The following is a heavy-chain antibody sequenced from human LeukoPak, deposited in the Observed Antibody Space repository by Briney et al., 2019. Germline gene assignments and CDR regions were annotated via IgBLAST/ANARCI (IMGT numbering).Heavy chain of an antibody. V-gene: IGHV3-53*01. J-gene: IGHJ4*02. D-gene: IGHD3-9*01. CDR2: IYSGGST. Sequence: PGGSLRLSCAASGFTVSSNYMSWVRQAPGKGLEWVSVIYSGGSTYYADSVKGRFTISRDNSKNTLYLQMNSLRAEDTVVYYCATVGYYDILTGYYSPIDYWGQGTLVTVSS. CDR1: GFTVSSNY. CDR3: ATVGYYDILTGYYSPIDY.